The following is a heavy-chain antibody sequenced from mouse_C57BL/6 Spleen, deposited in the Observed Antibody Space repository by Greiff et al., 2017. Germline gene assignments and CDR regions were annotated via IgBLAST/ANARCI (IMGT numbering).Heavy chain of an antibody. Sequence: EVMLVESEGGLVQPGSSMKLSCTASGFTFSDYYMAWVRQVPEKGLEWVANINYDGSSTYYLDSLKSRFIISRDNAKNILYLQMSSLKSEDTATYYCARRSNYDAMDYWGQGTSVTVSS. CDR2: INYDGSST. CDR1: GFTFSDYY. V-gene: IGHV5-16*01. CDR3: ARRSNYDAMDY. J-gene: IGHJ4*01. D-gene: IGHD2-5*01.